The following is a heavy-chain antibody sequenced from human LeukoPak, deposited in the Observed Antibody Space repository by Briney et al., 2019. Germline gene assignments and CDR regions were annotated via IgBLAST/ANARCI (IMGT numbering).Heavy chain of an antibody. J-gene: IGHJ4*02. D-gene: IGHD1-26*01. CDR2: IKGDESAR. CDR1: GFTFSTYW. V-gene: IGHV3-7*01. CDR3: ARDVGGSLDY. Sequence: GRSLRLSCAASGFTFSTYWMAWVRQAPGKGLEWVANIKGDESARHQADSVKGRFTISRDNAQNSVYLQMSSLRGEDTAVYYWARDVGGSLDYWGQGTLVTASS.